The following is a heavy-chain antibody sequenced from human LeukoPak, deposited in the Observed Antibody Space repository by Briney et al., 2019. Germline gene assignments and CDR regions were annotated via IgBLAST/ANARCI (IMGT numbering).Heavy chain of an antibody. CDR1: GFTFSFHG. J-gene: IGHJ4*02. D-gene: IGHD6-19*01. V-gene: IGHV3-30*02. Sequence: GGSLRLSCAASGFTFSFHGMHWVRQAPGKGLEWVSFIRYDGSNKYYADSVKGRFTISRDNSKNTLYLQMNSLRAEDTALYYCAKDAGSGWYNQGGYFDYWGQGTLVTVSS. CDR2: IRYDGSNK. CDR3: AKDAGSGWYNQGGYFDY.